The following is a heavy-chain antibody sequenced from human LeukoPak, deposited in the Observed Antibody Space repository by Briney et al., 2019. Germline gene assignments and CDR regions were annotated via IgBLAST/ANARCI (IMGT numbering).Heavy chain of an antibody. V-gene: IGHV4-61*02. D-gene: IGHD6-13*01. J-gene: IGHJ2*01. CDR3: ARERWLGYSSSWYRYFDL. CDR2: IYTSGST. Sequence: SQTLSLTCTVSGGSISSGSYYWSWIRQPAGKGLEWIGRIYTSGSTNYNPSLKSRVTISVDTSKNQFSLKLSSVTAADTAVYYCARERWLGYSSSWYRYFDLWGRGTLVTVSS. CDR1: GGSISSGSYY.